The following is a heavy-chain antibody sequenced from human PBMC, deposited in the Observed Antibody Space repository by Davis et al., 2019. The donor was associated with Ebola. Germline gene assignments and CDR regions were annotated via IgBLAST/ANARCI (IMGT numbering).Heavy chain of an antibody. D-gene: IGHD3-22*01. CDR2: MNPNSGNP. CDR1: GYTFTSYD. Sequence: ASVKVSCKASGYTFTSYDINWVRQATGQGLEWMGWMNPNSGNPGYAQKFQGRVTMTRNTSISTAYMELSGLRSEDTAVYYCARGPYYYDSSGYYIYYFDYWGQGTLVTVSS. J-gene: IGHJ4*02. V-gene: IGHV1-8*01. CDR3: ARGPYYYDSSGYYIYYFDY.